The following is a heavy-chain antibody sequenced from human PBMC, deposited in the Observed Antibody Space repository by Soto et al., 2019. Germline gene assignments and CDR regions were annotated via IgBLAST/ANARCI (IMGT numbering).Heavy chain of an antibody. CDR3: ATVVAYSNQDYFDY. J-gene: IGHJ4*02. Sequence: ASVKVSCKVSGYTLTELSMHWVRQAPGKGLEWMGGFDPEDGETIYAQKFQGRVTMTEDTSTDTAYMELSSLRSEDTAVYYCATVVAYSNQDYFDYWGQGTLVTVSS. D-gene: IGHD4-4*01. CDR2: FDPEDGET. CDR1: GYTLTELS. V-gene: IGHV1-24*01.